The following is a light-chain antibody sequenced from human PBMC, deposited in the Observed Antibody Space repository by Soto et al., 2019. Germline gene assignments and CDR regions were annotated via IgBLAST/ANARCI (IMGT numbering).Light chain of an antibody. CDR2: DAS. J-gene: IGKJ3*01. CDR1: RSLRTNS. CDR3: QQYDNSPGT. Sequence: EIVLTQSPGTLSFSPGERATLSCRASRSLRTNSLAWYQLKPGQAPRLLVYDASARPTGIPDRFSGSGSGTDFTLTISRLKPEDFAVYYCQQYDNSPGTFGTGTKVDIK. V-gene: IGKV3-20*01.